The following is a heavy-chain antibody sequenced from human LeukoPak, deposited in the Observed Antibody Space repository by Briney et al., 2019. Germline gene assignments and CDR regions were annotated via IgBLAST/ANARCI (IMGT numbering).Heavy chain of an antibody. CDR2: ISGRGGNT. D-gene: IGHD3-22*01. CDR1: GFTFSSYA. V-gene: IGHV3-23*01. J-gene: IGHJ4*02. Sequence: PGGSLRLSCAASGFTFSSYAMNWVRQAPGKGLEWVSGISGRGGNTYYADSVKGQFTISRDNSKNTLYLQMNSLRAEDTAVYYCAKETYYYDSSGYYEGDYFDYWGQGTLVTVSS. CDR3: AKETYYYDSSGYYEGDYFDY.